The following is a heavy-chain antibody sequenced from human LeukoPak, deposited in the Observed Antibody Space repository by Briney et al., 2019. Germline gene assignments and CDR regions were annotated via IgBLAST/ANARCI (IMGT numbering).Heavy chain of an antibody. Sequence: GGSLRLSCAASGFTFSSYSMNWVRQAPGKGLEWVALISYDGSNKDYADSVKGRFTISRDNSKNTLYLQINSLRTEDTAVYYCARPLYSYDFDYWGQGTLVTVSS. CDR1: GFTFSSYS. D-gene: IGHD5-18*01. J-gene: IGHJ4*02. V-gene: IGHV3-30*03. CDR2: ISYDGSNK. CDR3: ARPLYSYDFDY.